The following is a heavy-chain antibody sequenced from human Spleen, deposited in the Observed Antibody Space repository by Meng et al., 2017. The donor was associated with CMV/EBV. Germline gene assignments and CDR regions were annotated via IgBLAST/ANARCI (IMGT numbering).Heavy chain of an antibody. J-gene: IGHJ5*02. Sequence: VPLPESGPGPVKPSQSLSLTCTASGGSISSGSYYWSWIRQPAGKGLEWIGRIYTSGSTNYNPSLKSRVTISVDTSKNQFSLKLSSVTAADTAVYYCARESGITMVRGVILSWGQGTLVTVSS. D-gene: IGHD3-10*01. CDR3: ARESGITMVRGVILS. CDR1: GGSISSGSYY. CDR2: IYTSGST. V-gene: IGHV4-61*02.